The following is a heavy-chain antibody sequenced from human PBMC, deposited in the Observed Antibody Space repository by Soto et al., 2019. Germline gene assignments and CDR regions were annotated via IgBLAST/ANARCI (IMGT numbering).Heavy chain of an antibody. J-gene: IGHJ6*02. CDR3: AIAVAGTHGMDV. D-gene: IGHD6-19*01. Sequence: QVQLVQSGAEVKKPESSVKVSCKASGGTFSSYTISWVRQAPGQGLEWMGRITPILGITNYAQKFQGRVTITADKSTSTAYMELSSLRSEDTAVYYCAIAVAGTHGMDVWGQGTTVTVSS. CDR1: GGTFSSYT. V-gene: IGHV1-69*02. CDR2: ITPILGIT.